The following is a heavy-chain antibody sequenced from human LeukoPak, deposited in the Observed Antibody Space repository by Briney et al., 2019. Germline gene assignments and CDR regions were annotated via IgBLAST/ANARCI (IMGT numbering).Heavy chain of an antibody. Sequence: ASVKVSCKASGYTFTNYDINWVRQATGQGLEWMGWMGSDSGDTGYAQKFQDRVTMTRDTFISTAYMELNNVRSEDTAVYYCVRGPPNWGFDYWGQGTLVTVSS. D-gene: IGHD7-27*01. CDR3: VRGPPNWGFDY. CDR1: GYTFTNYD. V-gene: IGHV1-8*01. CDR2: MGSDSGDT. J-gene: IGHJ4*02.